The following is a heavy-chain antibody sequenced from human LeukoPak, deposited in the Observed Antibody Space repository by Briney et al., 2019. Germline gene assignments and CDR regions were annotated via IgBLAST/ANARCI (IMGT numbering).Heavy chain of an antibody. J-gene: IGHJ4*02. CDR2: ISGSGGST. V-gene: IGHV3-23*01. CDR3: AKAGSQFLLFDY. Sequence: GGSLRLSCAASGFTFSSYAMRWVRQAPGKGLEWVSAISGSGGSTYYADSVKGRFTISRDNSKNTLYLQMNSLRAEDTAVYYCAKAGSQFLLFDYWGQGTLVTVSS. D-gene: IGHD3-3*01. CDR1: GFTFSSYA.